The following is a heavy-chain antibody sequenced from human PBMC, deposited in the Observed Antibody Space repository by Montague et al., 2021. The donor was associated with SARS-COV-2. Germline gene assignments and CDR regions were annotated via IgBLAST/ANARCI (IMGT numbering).Heavy chain of an antibody. D-gene: IGHD2-2*01. CDR1: GFDFSDYR. Sequence: SLRLSCAASGFDFSDYRMNWVRQPPGKGLEWVSSISGSGDSIYYADSMKGRFTIDRDNAYNSLFLQMDSLRAEDTAVYFCVRAAHCSTTSCPHDYWGQGTLVSVSS. V-gene: IGHV3-21*06. J-gene: IGHJ4*02. CDR3: VRAAHCSTTSCPHDY. CDR2: ISGSGDSI.